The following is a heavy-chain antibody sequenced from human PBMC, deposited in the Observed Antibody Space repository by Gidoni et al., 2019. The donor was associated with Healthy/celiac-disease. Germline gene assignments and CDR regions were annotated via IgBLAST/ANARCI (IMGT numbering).Heavy chain of an antibody. J-gene: IGHJ3*02. V-gene: IGHV3-30-3*01. CDR2: ISYDGSNK. D-gene: IGHD1-7*01. CDR1: GCTFSSYA. Sequence: QVQLVESGGGVVQPGRSLRLSCAASGCTFSSYAMHWVRQAPGKGLEWVAVISYDGSNKYYADSVKGRFTISRDNSKNTLYLQMNSLRAEDTAVYYCARGTANSEYAFDIWGQGTMVTVSS. CDR3: ARGTANSEYAFDI.